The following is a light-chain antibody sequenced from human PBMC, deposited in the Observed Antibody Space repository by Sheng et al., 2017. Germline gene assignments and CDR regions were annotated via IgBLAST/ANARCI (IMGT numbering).Light chain of an antibody. J-gene: IGKJ1*01. CDR3: QEFHTSPWT. CDR1: QSVLYRSSNQHY. V-gene: IGKV4-1*01. CDR2: WAS. Sequence: IVMTQSPESLAVSLGERATINCKSSQSVLYRSSNQHYLAWYQQRPGQPPKLLIYWASTRQSGVPDRFIGSGSGTDFTLTISSLQAEDVAVYYXQEFHTSPWTFGQGTKVEIK.